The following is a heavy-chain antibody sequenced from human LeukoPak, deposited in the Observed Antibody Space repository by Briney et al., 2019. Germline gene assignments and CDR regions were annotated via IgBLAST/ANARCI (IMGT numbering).Heavy chain of an antibody. D-gene: IGHD3-16*01. CDR2: IGGSDGST. CDR3: AKGGGIFDY. Sequence: GGSLRLSCAASGFTFSTYAMSWVRQAPGKGLEWLSAIGGSDGSTYYADSVKGRFTISRDTSKNTLYLQMNSLRAEDTAVYYCAKGGGIFDYWGQGTLVAVSS. J-gene: IGHJ4*02. CDR1: GFTFSTYA. V-gene: IGHV3-23*01.